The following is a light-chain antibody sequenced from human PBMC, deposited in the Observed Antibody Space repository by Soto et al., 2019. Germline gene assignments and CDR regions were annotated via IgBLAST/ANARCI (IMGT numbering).Light chain of an antibody. CDR3: QQYYSTPPT. Sequence: DIAITQSPDSLAVSLGERATINCKSSQSVLYSSNNKNYLAWYQQKPGQPPKLLIYWASTRESGVPDRFIGSASGTDFTLTISSLQAEDVAVYYCQQYYSTPPTFGGGTKVEIK. CDR1: QSVLYSSNNKNY. V-gene: IGKV4-1*01. CDR2: WAS. J-gene: IGKJ4*01.